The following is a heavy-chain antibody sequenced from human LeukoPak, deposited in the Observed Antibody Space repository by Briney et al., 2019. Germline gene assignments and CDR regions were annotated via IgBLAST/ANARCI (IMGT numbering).Heavy chain of an antibody. CDR1: GFTFDDYA. D-gene: IGHD3-10*01. CDR3: ARVGPWERGVHY. Sequence: PGGSLRLSCAASGFTFDDYAMHWVRHAPGKGLEWASGISWNSGSIGYADSVKGRFTISRDNAKNSLYLQMNSLRAEDTAVYYCARVGPWERGVHYWGQGTLVTVSS. V-gene: IGHV3-9*01. CDR2: ISWNSGSI. J-gene: IGHJ4*02.